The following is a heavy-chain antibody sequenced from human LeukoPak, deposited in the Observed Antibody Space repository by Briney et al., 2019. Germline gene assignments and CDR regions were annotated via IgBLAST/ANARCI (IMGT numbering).Heavy chain of an antibody. V-gene: IGHV1-8*01. Sequence: ASVKVSRKASGYTFTSYDINWVRQATGQGLEWMGWMNPNSGNTGYAQKFQGRVTMTRNTSISTAYMELSSLRSEDTAVYYCARVTMDYDHYFDYWGQGTLVTVSS. CDR2: MNPNSGNT. CDR3: ARVTMDYDHYFDY. CDR1: GYTFTSYD. J-gene: IGHJ4*02. D-gene: IGHD4-17*01.